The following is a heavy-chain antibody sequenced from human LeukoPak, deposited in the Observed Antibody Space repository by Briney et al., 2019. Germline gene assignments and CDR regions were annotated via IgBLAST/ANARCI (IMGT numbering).Heavy chain of an antibody. CDR3: VGFGVVIPNWFDP. J-gene: IGHJ5*02. CDR1: GFTFSSYS. D-gene: IGHD3-3*01. Sequence: GGSLRLSCAASGFTFSSYSMNWVRQAPGKGLEWVSSISSSSSYIYYAGSVKGRFTISRDNAKNLLYLQMNSLRAEDTAVYYCVGFGVVIPNWFDPWGQGTLVTVSS. CDR2: ISSSSSYI. V-gene: IGHV3-21*01.